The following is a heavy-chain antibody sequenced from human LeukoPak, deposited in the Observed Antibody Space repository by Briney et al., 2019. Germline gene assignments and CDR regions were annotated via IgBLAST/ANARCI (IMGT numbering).Heavy chain of an antibody. J-gene: IGHJ4*02. Sequence: GGSLRLSCAASGFRFSNYAMTWVRQAPGKGLEWVSGISGSAGDTYYPDSVRGRFTISRDNPKNTLYLQMNSLRAEDTAVYYCAKSDDPTDRSNYFRYFDSWGQGTLVTVAS. CDR2: ISGSAGDT. CDR3: AKSDDPTDRSNYFRYFDS. V-gene: IGHV3-23*01. D-gene: IGHD3-10*01. CDR1: GFRFSNYA.